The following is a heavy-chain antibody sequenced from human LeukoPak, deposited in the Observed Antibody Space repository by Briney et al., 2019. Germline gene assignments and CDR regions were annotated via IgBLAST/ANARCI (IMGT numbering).Heavy chain of an antibody. V-gene: IGHV1-2*06. CDR2: INPNSGGT. D-gene: IGHD5-18*01. Sequence: ASVKVSCKASGYTFTGYYMHWVRQAPGQGLEWMGRINPNSGGTNYAQKFQGRATMTRDTSISTAYMELSRPRSDDTAVYYCARSRYTAMVSFDYWGQGTLVTVSS. CDR1: GYTFTGYY. CDR3: ARSRYTAMVSFDY. J-gene: IGHJ4*02.